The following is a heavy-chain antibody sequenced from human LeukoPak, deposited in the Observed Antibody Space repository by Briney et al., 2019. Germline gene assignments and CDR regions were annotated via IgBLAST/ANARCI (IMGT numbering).Heavy chain of an antibody. Sequence: PGGSLRLSCAASGFTFSSYWMSWVRQAPGKGLEWVANIKQDGSEKYYVDSVKGRFTISRDNAKNSLYLQMNSLRAGDAAVYYCARVEGPGIAGNWGQGTLVTVSS. CDR2: IKQDGSEK. D-gene: IGHD6-13*01. J-gene: IGHJ4*02. CDR3: ARVEGPGIAGN. CDR1: GFTFSSYW. V-gene: IGHV3-7*01.